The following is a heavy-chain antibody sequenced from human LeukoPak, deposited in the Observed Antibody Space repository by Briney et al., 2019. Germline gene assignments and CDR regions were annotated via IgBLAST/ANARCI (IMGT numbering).Heavy chain of an antibody. V-gene: IGHV3-30*02. CDR2: IRYDGNNK. CDR1: GFTFDDYA. J-gene: IGHJ4*02. D-gene: IGHD1-14*01. Sequence: PGGSLRFSCAASGFTFDDYAMHWVRQAPGKGLEWVAFIRYDGNNKYYADSVKGRFTISRDNSKNTLYLQMNSLRPEDTAVYYCAKGRDIRNHGLDFWGQGTLVTVSS. CDR3: AKGRDIRNHGLDF.